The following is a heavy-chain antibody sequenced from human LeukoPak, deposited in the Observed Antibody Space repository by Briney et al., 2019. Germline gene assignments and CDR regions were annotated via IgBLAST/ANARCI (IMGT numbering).Heavy chain of an antibody. J-gene: IGHJ6*02. CDR1: GFTFSSYW. CDR2: IKQDGSEK. Sequence: PGGSLRLSCAASGFTFSSYWMSWVRQAPGKGLEWVANIKQDGSEKYYVDSVKGRFTISRDNAENSLSLQMNSLRPEDTALYYCAKDRTRGFYYYYGMDVWGQGTTVTVSS. CDR3: AKDRTRGFYYYYGMDV. V-gene: IGHV3-7*03.